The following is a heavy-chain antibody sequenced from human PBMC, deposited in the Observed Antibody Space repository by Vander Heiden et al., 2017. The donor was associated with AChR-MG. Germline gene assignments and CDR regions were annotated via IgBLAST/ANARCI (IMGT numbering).Heavy chain of an antibody. J-gene: IGHJ4*02. Sequence: KASCKASGGTFSSYAISWVRQAPAQGLAWMGGIIPIYGTANYAQKFQGRVTITADKSTSTAYMELSSLRSEETAVYYYGVVEKVWGQGTLVTVSS. CDR2: IIPIYGTA. CDR3: GVVEKV. CDR1: GGTFSSYA. D-gene: IGHD2-15*01. V-gene: IGHV1-69*06.